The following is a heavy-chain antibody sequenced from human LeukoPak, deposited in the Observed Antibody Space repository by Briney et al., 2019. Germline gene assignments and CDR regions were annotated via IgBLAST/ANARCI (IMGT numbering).Heavy chain of an antibody. CDR2: IRGSGGIT. J-gene: IGHJ6*02. CDR1: GFTFRSYN. CDR3: ARDAIPRGITMVRGVIWPFGMDV. D-gene: IGHD3-10*01. V-gene: IGHV3-23*01. Sequence: GGSLRLSCAASGFTFRSYNMIWVRQAPGEGLEWVSTIRGSGGITYYADSVKGRFTISRDNSKNTLYLQMNSLRAEDTAVYYCARDAIPRGITMVRGVIWPFGMDVWGQGTTVTVSS.